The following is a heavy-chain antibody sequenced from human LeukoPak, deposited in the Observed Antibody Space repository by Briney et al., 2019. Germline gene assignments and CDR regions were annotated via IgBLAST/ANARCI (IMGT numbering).Heavy chain of an antibody. J-gene: IGHJ3*02. CDR1: EFTFSTYG. D-gene: IGHD3-10*01. CDR3: AKARLLWFGEFPFDI. V-gene: IGHV3-30*02. Sequence: GGSLRLSCATSEFTFSTYGMHWVRQTPGKGLEWVAFLQYDGSDKYYADSVKGRFTISRDNSKNTLYLQMNSLRAEDTAVYYCAKARLLWFGEFPFDIWGQGTMVTVSS. CDR2: LQYDGSDK.